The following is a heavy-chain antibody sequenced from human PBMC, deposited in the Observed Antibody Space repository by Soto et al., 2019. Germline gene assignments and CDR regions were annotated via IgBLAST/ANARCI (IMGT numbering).Heavy chain of an antibody. CDR3: ARDYSLWTGYAEP. CDR2: ISPYNGNT. CDR1: GYSFDSYG. Sequence: QVLLVQSGGEVKKPGASVKVSCKASGYSFDSYGISWLRQAPGQGLEWMGWISPYNGNTRIPQKLRGRVTMTTDTSTTTAFLEVTSLTSDDTAVYYCARDYSLWTGYAEPWGQGSLVTVSS. D-gene: IGHD2-2*01. J-gene: IGHJ5*02. V-gene: IGHV1-18*01.